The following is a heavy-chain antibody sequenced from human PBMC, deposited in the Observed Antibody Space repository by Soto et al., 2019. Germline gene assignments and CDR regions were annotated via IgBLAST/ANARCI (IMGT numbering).Heavy chain of an antibody. D-gene: IGHD3-10*01. CDR1: GYTFTSYG. CDR2: ISAYNGNT. Sequence: QVQLVQSGAEVKKPGASVKVSCKASGYTFTSYGISWVRQAPGQGLEWMGWISAYNGNTNYAQKLQGRVTMTTDTSTSTAYMELRSLRSDDPAVYYCARKRPYGSGSQPHKDYFDYWGQGTLVTVSS. V-gene: IGHV1-18*01. CDR3: ARKRPYGSGSQPHKDYFDY. J-gene: IGHJ4*02.